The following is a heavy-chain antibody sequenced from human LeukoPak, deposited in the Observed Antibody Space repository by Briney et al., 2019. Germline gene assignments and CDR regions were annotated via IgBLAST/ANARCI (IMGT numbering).Heavy chain of an antibody. CDR3: ARRAGSYSHSYDY. Sequence: GGSLRLSCAASGFTFSDYDMHWVRQATGKGLEWVSAIGTADDTYYPGSVKGRFTISRDDAKNSLYLQMNSLRAEDTAVYYCARRAGSYSHSYDYWGQGTLVTVSS. V-gene: IGHV3-13*01. D-gene: IGHD2-15*01. CDR1: GFTFSDYD. CDR2: IGTADDT. J-gene: IGHJ4*02.